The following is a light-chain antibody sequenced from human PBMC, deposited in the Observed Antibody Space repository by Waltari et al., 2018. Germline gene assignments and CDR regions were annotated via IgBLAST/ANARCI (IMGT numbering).Light chain of an antibody. Sequence: NFMLTKPHSVSESPGKPVTISCTRSSGSIASNYLQWYQQRPGSSPTTVTYEDNQRPTGVPDRFSGSIDSSSNSASLTISGLKTEDEADYYCQSYYSSFWVFGGGTKLTVL. CDR2: EDN. CDR3: QSYYSSFWV. CDR1: SGSIASNY. V-gene: IGLV6-57*01. J-gene: IGLJ3*02.